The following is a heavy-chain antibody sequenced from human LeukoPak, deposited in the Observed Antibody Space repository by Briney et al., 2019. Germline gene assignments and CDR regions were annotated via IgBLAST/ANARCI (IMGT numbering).Heavy chain of an antibody. CDR3: AREESSGGFFPWDS. CDR1: GYTFTSYG. D-gene: IGHD1-26*01. J-gene: IGHJ4*02. Sequence: ASVKVSCKASGYTFTSYGISWVRQAPGQGLEWMGWISAYNGNTNQAQQFQGRVTITTDTSTSTAYLELRSLRSDDTAVYYCAREESSGGFFPWDSWGQGTLVTVSP. CDR2: ISAYNGNT. V-gene: IGHV1-18*01.